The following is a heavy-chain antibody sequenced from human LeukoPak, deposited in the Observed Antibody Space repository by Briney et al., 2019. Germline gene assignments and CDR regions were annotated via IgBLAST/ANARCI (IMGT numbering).Heavy chain of an antibody. J-gene: IGHJ6*03. Sequence: GGSLRLSCAASGFTFSSYAMSWVRQAPGKGLEWVSAISGSGGSTYYADSVKGRFTISRDNSKNTLYLQMNSLRAEDTAVYYCAKVIGLGGSSWKGYYYYMDVWGKGTTVTVSS. CDR2: ISGSGGST. CDR3: AKVIGLGGSSWKGYYYYMDV. V-gene: IGHV3-23*01. CDR1: GFTFSSYA. D-gene: IGHD6-13*01.